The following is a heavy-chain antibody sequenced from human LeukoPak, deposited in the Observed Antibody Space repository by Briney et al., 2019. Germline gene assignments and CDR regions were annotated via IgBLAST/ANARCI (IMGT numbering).Heavy chain of an antibody. CDR3: ARGEGYYGSGPFDY. V-gene: IGHV4-59*09. J-gene: IGHJ4*02. D-gene: IGHD3-10*01. CDR2: IYYSGST. Sequence: GYIYYSGSTNYNPSLKSRVTISVDTSKNQFSLKLSSVTAADTAVYYCARGEGYYGSGPFDYWGQGTLVTVSS.